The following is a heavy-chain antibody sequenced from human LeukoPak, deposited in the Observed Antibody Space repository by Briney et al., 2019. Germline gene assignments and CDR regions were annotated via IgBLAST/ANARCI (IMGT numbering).Heavy chain of an antibody. J-gene: IGHJ3*02. V-gene: IGHV3-66*01. D-gene: IGHD3-22*01. CDR2: IYSGGST. Sequence: PGGSLRLSCAPSVFTLSINYMSWVRHAPGKGLEWVSIIYSGGSTYYADSVKGRFTISRDNSKNTLYLQMNSLRAEDTAVYYCARDISSGYYDAFDIWGQGTMVTVSS. CDR1: VFTLSINY. CDR3: ARDISSGYYDAFDI.